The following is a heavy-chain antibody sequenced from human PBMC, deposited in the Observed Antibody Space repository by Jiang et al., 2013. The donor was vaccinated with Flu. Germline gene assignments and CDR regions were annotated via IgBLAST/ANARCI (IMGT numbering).Heavy chain of an antibody. V-gene: IGHV2-70*13. Sequence: KPTQTLTLTCTFSEFSTRSREMCVSWIRQPPGKALEWLALIDRDDDKYYSTFLESRLSISKDTSKDQVVLTMTNMDPVDTATYYCVRFKCSGGSTFYGMDVWGQGTTVTVSS. CDR1: EFSTRSREMC. CDR2: IDRDDDK. CDR3: VRFKCSGGSTFYGMDV. D-gene: IGHD2-15*01. J-gene: IGHJ6*02.